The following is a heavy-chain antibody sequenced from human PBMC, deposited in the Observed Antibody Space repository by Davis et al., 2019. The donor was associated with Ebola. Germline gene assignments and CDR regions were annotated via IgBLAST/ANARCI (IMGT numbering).Heavy chain of an antibody. D-gene: IGHD2-2*01. CDR1: GYTFTGYY. V-gene: IGHV1-2*04. CDR3: AREAPGDAFDI. CDR2: INPNSGGT. Sequence: ASVKVSCKASGYTFTGYYMHWVRQAPGQGLEWMGWINPNSGGTNYAQKFQGWVTMTRDTSISTAYMELSRLRSDDMAVYYCAREAPGDAFDIWGQGTMVTVSS. J-gene: IGHJ3*02.